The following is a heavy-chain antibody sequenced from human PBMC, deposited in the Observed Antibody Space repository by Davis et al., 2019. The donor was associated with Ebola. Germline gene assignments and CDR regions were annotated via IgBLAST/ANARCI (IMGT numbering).Heavy chain of an antibody. CDR1: GYDFSSFY. D-gene: IGHD3-3*01. CDR2: IDPSDSYT. CDR3: ARRGWDYVGLHDFYGMDV. J-gene: IGHJ6*02. V-gene: IGHV5-10-1*01. Sequence: GESLKISCQSSGYDFSSFYISWVRQIPGKGLEWIGKIDPSDSYTKLSPSFQGHATISVDKSTDTAYLQWSSLKASDTAVYYCARRGWDYVGLHDFYGMDVWGQGTTVTVS.